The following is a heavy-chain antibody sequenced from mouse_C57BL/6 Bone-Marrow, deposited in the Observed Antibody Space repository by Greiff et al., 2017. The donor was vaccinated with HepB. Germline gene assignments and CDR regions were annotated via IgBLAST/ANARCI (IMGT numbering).Heavy chain of an antibody. CDR3: AVITTVPRCFDV. J-gene: IGHJ1*03. CDR1: GYAFTNYL. CDR2: INPGSGGT. D-gene: IGHD1-1*01. Sequence: QVQLQQSGAELVRPGTSVKVSCKASGYAFTNYLIEWVKQRPGQGLEWIGVINPGSGGTNYNEKFKGKATLTADKSSSTAYMQLSSLTSEDSAVYFCAVITTVPRCFDVWGTGTTVTVSS. V-gene: IGHV1-54*01.